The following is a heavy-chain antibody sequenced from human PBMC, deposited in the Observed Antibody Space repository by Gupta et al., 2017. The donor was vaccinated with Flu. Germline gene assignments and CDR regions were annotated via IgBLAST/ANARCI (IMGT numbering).Heavy chain of an antibody. D-gene: IGHD2-21*02. CDR1: GYSFTAFQ. CDR2: INPQRGGT. V-gene: IGHV1-2*02. CDR3: ARGLLDY. J-gene: IGHJ4*02. Sequence: QGQLLQSASQIASPGAHIKVSCAPSGYSFTAFQLHWVRQVPGQGLEWMGWINPQRGGTDYAPMCRGRVTMTEDSSTSTVYMELSSLTSDDTALYFCARGLLDYWGQGTLFTVSS.